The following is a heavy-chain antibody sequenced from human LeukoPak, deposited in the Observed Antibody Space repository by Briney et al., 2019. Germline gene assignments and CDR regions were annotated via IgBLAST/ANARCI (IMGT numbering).Heavy chain of an antibody. CDR1: GYTFTSYG. V-gene: IGHV1-18*01. J-gene: IGHJ4*02. CDR2: ISAYNGNT. CDR3: ARASSSSWYRDY. Sequence: ASVKVSCKASGYTFTSYGISWVRQAPGQGLEWMGWISAYNGNTNYAQKFQGRVTMTTDTSTSTAYMELRSLRFDDTAVYYCARASSSSWYRDYWGQGTLVTVSS. D-gene: IGHD6-13*01.